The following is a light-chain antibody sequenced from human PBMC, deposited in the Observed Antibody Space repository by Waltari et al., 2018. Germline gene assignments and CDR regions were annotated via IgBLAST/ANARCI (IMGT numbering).Light chain of an antibody. CDR1: QSVSSSY. CDR3: QQYGSSPGT. Sequence: ELVLTQSPGTLSLSPGERATLSCRASQSVSSSYLARSQQKPVQAPRLLIYGASSRATGIPDRFSGSGSGTDFTLTSSRLEPEDFAVYYCQQYGSSPGTFGQGTKVEIK. V-gene: IGKV3-20*01. J-gene: IGKJ1*01. CDR2: GAS.